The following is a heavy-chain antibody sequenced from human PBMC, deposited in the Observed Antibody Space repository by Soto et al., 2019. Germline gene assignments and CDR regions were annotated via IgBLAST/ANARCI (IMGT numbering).Heavy chain of an antibody. CDR3: ARDKITGLFDY. D-gene: IGHD2-8*02. CDR2: INHSGST. V-gene: IGHV4-34*01. Sequence: QVQLQQWGAGLLKPSETLSLTCAVYGGSFSGYYWTWIRQPPGTGLEWIGEINHSGSTNYNPSLTRRVSISVDTSKHQFSLKLTSVAAADTAGYYCARDKITGLFDYWGQGTLVTVSS. CDR1: GGSFSGYY. J-gene: IGHJ4*02.